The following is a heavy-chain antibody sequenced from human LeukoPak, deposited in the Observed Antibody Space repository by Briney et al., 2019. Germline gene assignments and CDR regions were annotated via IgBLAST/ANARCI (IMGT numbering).Heavy chain of an antibody. D-gene: IGHD1-26*01. V-gene: IGHV1-46*01. CDR1: GYTFTTYY. J-gene: IGHJ4*02. Sequence: GASVKVSCKSSGYTFTTYYIHWVRQAPGQGLEWMGIINPSGSATRYAQTFQGRVTMTRDMSTSTAYMELRSLTSDDTAVYYCAREESIGSYQFLHDYWGQGTLVTVSS. CDR2: INPSGSAT. CDR3: AREESIGSYQFLHDY.